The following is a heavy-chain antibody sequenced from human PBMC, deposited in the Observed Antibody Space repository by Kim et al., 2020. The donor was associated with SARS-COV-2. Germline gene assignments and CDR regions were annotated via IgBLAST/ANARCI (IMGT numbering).Heavy chain of an antibody. CDR3: ARDPILQNDHGDYRTFDF. D-gene: IGHD4-17*01. CDR2: ISVFNGNT. CDR1: GYTFTNYG. Sequence: ASVKVSCKTSGYTFTNYGISWVRQAPGQGLEWMGWISVFNGNTHYAQKLQGRVTMTTDTSTSTAYMELRSLTSDDTAVYYCARDPILQNDHGDYRTFDFWGQGTLVTVSS. J-gene: IGHJ4*02. V-gene: IGHV1-18*04.